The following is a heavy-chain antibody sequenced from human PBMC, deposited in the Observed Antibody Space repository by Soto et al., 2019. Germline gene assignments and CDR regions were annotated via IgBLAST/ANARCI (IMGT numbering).Heavy chain of an antibody. CDR2: IRSKAYGGTT. J-gene: IGHJ4*02. D-gene: IGHD3-16*02. V-gene: IGHV3-49*03. CDR3: TRDTKAYDYVWGSYRLFDY. Sequence: GGSLRLSCTASGFTFGDYAMSWFRQAPGKGLEWVGFIRSKAYGGTTEYAASVKGRFTISRDDSKSIAYLQMNSLKTEDTAVYYCTRDTKAYDYVWGSYRLFDYWGQGTLVTVSS. CDR1: GFTFGDYA.